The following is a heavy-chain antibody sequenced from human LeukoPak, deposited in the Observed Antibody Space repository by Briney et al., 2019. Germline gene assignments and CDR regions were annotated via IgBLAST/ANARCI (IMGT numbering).Heavy chain of an antibody. Sequence: SVKVSCKASGGTFSSYAISWVRQAPGQGLEWMGGIIPIFGTANYAQKFQGRVTITADESTSTAYMELSSLRSEDTAVHYCARDGAYYYDSSGYYSFDYWGQGTLVTVSS. CDR2: IIPIFGTA. J-gene: IGHJ4*02. D-gene: IGHD3-22*01. CDR1: GGTFSSYA. CDR3: ARDGAYYYDSSGYYSFDY. V-gene: IGHV1-69*13.